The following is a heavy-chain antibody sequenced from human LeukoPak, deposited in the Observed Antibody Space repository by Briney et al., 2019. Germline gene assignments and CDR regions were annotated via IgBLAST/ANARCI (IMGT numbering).Heavy chain of an antibody. D-gene: IGHD5-18*01. CDR2: IYYSGST. J-gene: IGHJ3*02. V-gene: IGHV4-31*03. CDR1: GGSISSGGYY. Sequence: PSETLSLTCTVSGGSISSGGYYWSWIRQHPGKGLEWIGYIYYSGSTYYNPPLKSRVTISVDTSKNQFSLKLSSVTAADTAVYYCARDSKSGYSYGFNAFDIWGQGTMVTVSS. CDR3: ARDSKSGYSYGFNAFDI.